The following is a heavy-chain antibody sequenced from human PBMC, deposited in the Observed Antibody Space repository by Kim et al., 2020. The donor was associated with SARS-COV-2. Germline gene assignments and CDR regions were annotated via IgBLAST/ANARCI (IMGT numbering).Heavy chain of an antibody. CDR2: IFSGGST. Sequence: GGSLRLSCAASGFSVSSNYLTWVRQAPGKGLELVSVIFSGGSTQYADSVRGRFTISRDNSKNTLYLQMNSLRVEDTAVYFCVRDALLIYWGQGTLVTVSS. CDR1: GFSVSSNY. V-gene: IGHV3-53*01. D-gene: IGHD1-26*01. J-gene: IGHJ4*02. CDR3: VRDALLIY.